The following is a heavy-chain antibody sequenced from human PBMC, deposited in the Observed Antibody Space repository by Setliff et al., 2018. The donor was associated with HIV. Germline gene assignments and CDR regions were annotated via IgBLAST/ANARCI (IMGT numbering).Heavy chain of an antibody. CDR1: SGSISGSNYY. CDR3: ARQVDSMVRGVRALAHFDL. V-gene: IGHV4-39*01. D-gene: IGHD3-10*01. J-gene: IGHJ2*01. Sequence: KPSETLSLTCTVSSGSISGSNYYWGWLRQHPGEGLEWIGYIYYSGSTYYNPSLKSRVTISVATSKHQFSLKLSSVTAADTAVYYCARQVDSMVRGVRALAHFDLWGRGTLVTVSS. CDR2: IYYSGST.